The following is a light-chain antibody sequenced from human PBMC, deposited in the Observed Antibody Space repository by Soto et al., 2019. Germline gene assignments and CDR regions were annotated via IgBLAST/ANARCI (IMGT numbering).Light chain of an antibody. J-gene: IGKJ3*01. Sequence: DIQMTQSPSTLAASVGDRVTITCRASQTINRCLAWYQQKPGKAPKVLIYDASSLESGVPSRFSGSGSGTEFTLTITSLQPDDFATYYCQQYDGYFGPGTKVDFK. CDR2: DAS. V-gene: IGKV1-5*01. CDR1: QTINRC. CDR3: QQYDGY.